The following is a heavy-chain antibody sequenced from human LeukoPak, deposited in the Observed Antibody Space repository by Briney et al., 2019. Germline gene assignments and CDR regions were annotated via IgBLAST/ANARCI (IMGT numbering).Heavy chain of an antibody. J-gene: IGHJ4*02. V-gene: IGHV3-20*04. Sequence: AGGSLRLXCAASGFTFDDYGMSWVRQAPGKGLEWVSGINWNGGSTGYADSVEGRFTISRDNAKNSLYLQMNSLRAEDTALYYCARGSRYFDWLPPDYWGQGTLVTVSS. D-gene: IGHD3-9*01. CDR1: GFTFDDYG. CDR2: INWNGGST. CDR3: ARGSRYFDWLPPDY.